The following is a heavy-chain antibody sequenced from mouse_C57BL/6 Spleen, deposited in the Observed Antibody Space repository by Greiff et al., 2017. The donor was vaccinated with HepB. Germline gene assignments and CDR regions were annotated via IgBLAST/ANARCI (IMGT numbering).Heavy chain of an antibody. V-gene: IGHV1-69*01. Sequence: QVQLQQSGAELVMPGASVKLSCKASGYTFTSYWMHWVKQRPGQGLEWIGEIDPSDSYTNYNQKFKGKSTLTVDKSSSTAYMQLSSLTSEDSAVYYCARNYDYDGYFDYWGQGTTLTVSS. CDR3: ARNYDYDGYFDY. CDR2: IDPSDSYT. J-gene: IGHJ2*01. D-gene: IGHD2-4*01. CDR1: GYTFTSYW.